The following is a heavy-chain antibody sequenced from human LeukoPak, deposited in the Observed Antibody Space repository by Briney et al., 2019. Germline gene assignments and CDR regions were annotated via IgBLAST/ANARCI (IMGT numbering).Heavy chain of an antibody. V-gene: IGHV3-23*01. J-gene: IGHJ3*02. CDR1: GFTFSAYT. CDR2: IRGGGGSA. Sequence: GGSLRLSCTASGFTFSAYTMMWVRQAPGKGPEWVSAIRGGGGSAFYADSVKGRFTISRDNSKYTLFLQMNSLRAEDTAVYYCARDPNGDYIGAFDMWGPGTMVTVSS. D-gene: IGHD4-17*01. CDR3: ARDPNGDYIGAFDM.